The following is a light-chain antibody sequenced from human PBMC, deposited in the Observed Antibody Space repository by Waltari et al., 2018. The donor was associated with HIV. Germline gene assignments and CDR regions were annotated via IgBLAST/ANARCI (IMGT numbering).Light chain of an antibody. CDR3: AAWDDSLNGNVI. CDR1: TSNIGRTA. Sequence: QSVLTQPPSTSGTPGQRVTISCSGSTSNIGRTAVNWYQQLPGTAPKLVIYSNNQRPPGVPDRFTGSKSGTSASLAISGLQSEDEADYYCAAWDDSLNGNVIFGGGTKLTVL. CDR2: SNN. V-gene: IGLV1-44*01. J-gene: IGLJ2*01.